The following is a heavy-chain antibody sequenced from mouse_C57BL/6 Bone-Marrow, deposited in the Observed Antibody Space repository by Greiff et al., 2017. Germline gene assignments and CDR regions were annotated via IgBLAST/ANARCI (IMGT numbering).Heavy chain of an antibody. V-gene: IGHV1-81*01. Sequence: VQLQQSGAELARPGASVKLSCKASGYTFTSYGISWVTQRTGQGLEWIGEIYPRSGTTYYNEKFKGKATLTADKSSSPAYMGLRSLTSEDSAVDFCARSNYSNPYAMDYWGQGTSVTVSS. CDR3: ARSNYSNPYAMDY. J-gene: IGHJ4*01. D-gene: IGHD2-5*01. CDR1: GYTFTSYG. CDR2: IYPRSGTT.